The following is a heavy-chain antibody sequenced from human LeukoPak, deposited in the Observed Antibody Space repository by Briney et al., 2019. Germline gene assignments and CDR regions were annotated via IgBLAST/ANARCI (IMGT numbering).Heavy chain of an antibody. CDR1: GFTFTSHW. V-gene: IGHV3-74*01. CDR3: TRDRTVITLFDY. J-gene: IGHJ4*02. Sequence: GGSLRLSCAASGFTFTSHWMHWVRQVPGKGLVWVSRTSTDGRITGYADSVKGRFTVSRDNTKNTMYLQMNSLRAEDTAVYYCTRDRTVITLFDYWGQGSLVTVSS. CDR2: TSTDGRIT. D-gene: IGHD1-14*01.